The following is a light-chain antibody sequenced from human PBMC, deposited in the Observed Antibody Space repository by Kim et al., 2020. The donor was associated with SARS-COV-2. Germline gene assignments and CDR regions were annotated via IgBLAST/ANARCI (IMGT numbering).Light chain of an antibody. CDR1: QSVLYSSDNNNY. V-gene: IGKV4-1*01. CDR3: QQYYVAPST. CDR2: WAS. Sequence: IVMTQSPDSLAVSLGERATINCKSSQSVLYSSDNNNYLAWYQQKPGQPPKLLIYWASTRESGVPDRFSGSGSGTDFTLTISSLQTEDVAVYYFQQYYVAPSTFGQGTKLEI. J-gene: IGKJ2*01.